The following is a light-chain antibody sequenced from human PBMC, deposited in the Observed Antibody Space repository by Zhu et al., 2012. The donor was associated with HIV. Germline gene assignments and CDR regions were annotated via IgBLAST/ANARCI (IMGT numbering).Light chain of an antibody. CDR1: QSVSSY. V-gene: IGKV3-11*01. Sequence: VMTQSPATLSVSPGERATLSCRASQSVSSYLAWYQQKPGQAPRLLIYDASNRATGIPARFSGSGSGTDFTLTISSLEPEDFAVYYCQQRSNWPLLTFGGGTKVEIK. CDR2: DAS. J-gene: IGKJ4*01. CDR3: QQRSNWPLLT.